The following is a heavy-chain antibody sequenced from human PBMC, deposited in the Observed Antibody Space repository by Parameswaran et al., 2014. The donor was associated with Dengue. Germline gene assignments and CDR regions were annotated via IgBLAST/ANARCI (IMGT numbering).Heavy chain of an antibody. J-gene: IGHJ3*02. CDR3: ARIKTGGYDAFDI. CDR1: GFSLSNARMG. CDR2: IFSNDEK. V-gene: IGHV2-26*01. Sequence: SGPTLVNPHETLTLTCTVSGFSLSNARMGVSWIRQPPGKALEWLAHIFSNDEKSYSTSLKSRLTISKDTSKSQVVLTMTNMDPVDTATYYCARIKTGGYDAFDIWGQGTMVTVSS. D-gene: IGHD5-12*01.